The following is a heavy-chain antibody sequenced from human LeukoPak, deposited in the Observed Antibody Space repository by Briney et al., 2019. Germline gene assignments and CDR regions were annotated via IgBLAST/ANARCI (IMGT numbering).Heavy chain of an antibody. J-gene: IGHJ4*02. Sequence: GGSLRLSCEVSGYIFSNFAVNWVRQTPGKGLEWVASISKDGTYKHFSDFVKGRFTISRDNSKNTVYLQMNSLRSEDTAVYYRAKDDGPYSLTPYSVGLFDYWGPGTLVTVSS. V-gene: IGHV3-30*17. CDR2: ISKDGTYK. CDR3: AKDDGPYSLTPYSVGLFDY. D-gene: IGHD4-11*01. CDR1: GYIFSNFA.